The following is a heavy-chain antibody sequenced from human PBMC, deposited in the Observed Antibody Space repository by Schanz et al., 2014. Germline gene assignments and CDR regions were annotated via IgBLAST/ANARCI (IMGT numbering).Heavy chain of an antibody. V-gene: IGHV3-23*01. D-gene: IGHD3-10*01. Sequence: EVQLLESGGGLVQPGGSLRLSCAASGFTFSSYAMSWVRQAPGKGLEWVSAISGSGGSTYYADSVKGRFTISRDNFKGALYLQMSSLRVEDTAVYYCAKDPRGDKNDRAYYFDYWGQGTLVSVSS. J-gene: IGHJ4*02. CDR2: ISGSGGST. CDR1: GFTFSSYA. CDR3: AKDPRGDKNDRAYYFDY.